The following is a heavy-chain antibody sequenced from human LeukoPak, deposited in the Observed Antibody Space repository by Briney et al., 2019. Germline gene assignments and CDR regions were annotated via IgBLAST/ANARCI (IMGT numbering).Heavy chain of an antibody. CDR2: IKKDGSDK. D-gene: IGHD1-14*01. CDR1: GFTFSTYW. Sequence: PGGSLRLSCVVSGFTFSTYWTSWVRQAPGKGLEWVANIKKDGSDKCYVDSVKGRFIISRDNAKNSLFLQMNSLRVEDTAVYYCATDPAGIGSESYWGQGTLVTVSS. V-gene: IGHV3-7*01. J-gene: IGHJ4*02. CDR3: ATDPAGIGSESY.